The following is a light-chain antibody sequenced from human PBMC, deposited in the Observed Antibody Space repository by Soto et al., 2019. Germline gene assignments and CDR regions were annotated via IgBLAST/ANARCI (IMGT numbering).Light chain of an antibody. CDR2: DVS. CDR3: ASYTSRSTLV. CDR1: SSDVGGYDF. J-gene: IGLJ1*01. V-gene: IGLV2-14*03. Sequence: QSVLTQPASVSGSPGQSITISCTGSSSDVGGYDFVSWYQHHPGKAPRLMIFDVSNRPSAVSNRFSGPKSGNTASLTISGLQSEDEGDYYCASYTSRSTLVFGTGTKLTVL.